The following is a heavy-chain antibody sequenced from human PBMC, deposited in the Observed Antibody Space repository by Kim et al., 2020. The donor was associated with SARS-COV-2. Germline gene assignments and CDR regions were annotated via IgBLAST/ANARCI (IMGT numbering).Heavy chain of an antibody. CDR3: AREVGGSYLSYYYYYGMDV. V-gene: IGHV3-21*01. CDR2: ISSSSSYI. CDR1: GFTFSSYS. D-gene: IGHD1-26*01. J-gene: IGHJ6*02. Sequence: GGSLRLSCAASGFTFSSYSMNWVRQAPGKGLEWVSSISSSSSYIYYADSVKGRFTISRDNAKNSLYLQMNSLRAEDTAVYYCAREVGGSYLSYYYYYGMDVWGQGTTVTVSS.